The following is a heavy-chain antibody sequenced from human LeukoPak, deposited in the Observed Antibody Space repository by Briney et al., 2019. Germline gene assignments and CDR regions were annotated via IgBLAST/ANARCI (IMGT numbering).Heavy chain of an antibody. CDR2: ISYDGSNK. Sequence: GGSLRLSCAASGFTFSSHGMHWVRQAPGKGLEWVAVISYDGSNKYYADSVKGRFTISRDNSKNTLYLQMNSLRAEDTAVYYCAKDSSSRSFDYWGQGTLVTVSS. J-gene: IGHJ4*02. CDR3: AKDSSSRSFDY. CDR1: GFTFSSHG. D-gene: IGHD6-13*01. V-gene: IGHV3-30*18.